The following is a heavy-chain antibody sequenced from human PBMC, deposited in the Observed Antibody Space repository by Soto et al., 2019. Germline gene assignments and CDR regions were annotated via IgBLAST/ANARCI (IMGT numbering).Heavy chain of an antibody. CDR1: GFSLSNARRG. Sequence: SGPTLVKPTDTRTLTCTVSGFSLSNARRGVSWIRQPPGKALEWLAHIFSNDEKSYSTSLKTRLTNSKDTSKSQVVLTMTNMDPVDTATYYCARIQVGYCSGGSCSSKNNGFDPWGQGTLVTVSS. CDR2: IFSNDEK. V-gene: IGHV2-26*01. D-gene: IGHD2-15*01. J-gene: IGHJ5*02. CDR3: ARIQVGYCSGGSCSSKNNGFDP.